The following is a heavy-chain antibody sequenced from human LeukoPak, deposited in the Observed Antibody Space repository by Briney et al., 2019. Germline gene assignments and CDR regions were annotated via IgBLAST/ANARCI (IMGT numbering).Heavy chain of an antibody. CDR3: ARAGQQLVRRWFDP. CDR2: INHRGST. Sequence: PSETLSLTCAVYGESFSGYYWSWIRQPPGKGLEWIGEINHRGSTNYNPSLKSRVTISVDTSKDQFSLKLSSVTAADTAVYYCARAGQQLVRRWFDPWGQGTLVTVSS. V-gene: IGHV4-34*01. D-gene: IGHD6-13*01. CDR1: GESFSGYY. J-gene: IGHJ5*02.